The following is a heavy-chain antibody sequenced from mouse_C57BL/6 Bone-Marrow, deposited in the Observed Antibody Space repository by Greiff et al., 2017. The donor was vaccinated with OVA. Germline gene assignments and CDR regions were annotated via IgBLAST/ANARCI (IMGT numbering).Heavy chain of an antibody. CDR3: TTEEFYDWFAY. CDR1: GFNINDDY. Sequence: VQLHQSGAELVRPGASVKLSCTASGFNINDDYMHWVKQRPEPGLEWIGWIDPENGDTEYASNFQGKATITADTSSSTAYLQLSSLTSEDTALYYCTTEEFYDWFAYWGQGTLVTVSA. J-gene: IGHJ3*01. D-gene: IGHD2-12*01. V-gene: IGHV14-4*01. CDR2: IDPENGDT.